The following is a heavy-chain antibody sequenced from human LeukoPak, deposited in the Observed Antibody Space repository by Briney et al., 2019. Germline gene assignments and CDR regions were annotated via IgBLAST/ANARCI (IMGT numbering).Heavy chain of an antibody. CDR2: INPNSGGT. CDR3: AKGPFFYYDASAYNYFDS. Sequence: ASVKVSCKASGYTFTSYYMHWVRQAPGQGLEWMGWINPNSGGTNYAQKFQGRVTMTRDTSISTAYMELSRLRSDDTAIYYCAKGPFFYYDASAYNYFDSWGQGTLVTVSS. D-gene: IGHD3-22*01. V-gene: IGHV1-2*02. J-gene: IGHJ4*02. CDR1: GYTFTSYY.